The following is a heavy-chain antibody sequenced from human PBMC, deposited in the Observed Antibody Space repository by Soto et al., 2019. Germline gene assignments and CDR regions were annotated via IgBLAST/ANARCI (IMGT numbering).Heavy chain of an antibody. CDR1: GGSISNSSYQ. V-gene: IGHV4-30-4*08. CDR2: IYYSGST. Sequence: SETLSLTCTVSGGSISNSSYQWGWIRQPPGKGLEWIGYIYYSGSTYYNPSLKSRVTISVDTSKNQFSLKLSSVTAADTAVYYCASAYYYDSSGYYPGSYYFDYWGQGTLVTVSS. J-gene: IGHJ4*02. CDR3: ASAYYYDSSGYYPGSYYFDY. D-gene: IGHD3-22*01.